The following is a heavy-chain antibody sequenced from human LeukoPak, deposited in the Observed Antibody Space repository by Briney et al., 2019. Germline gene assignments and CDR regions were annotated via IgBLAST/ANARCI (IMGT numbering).Heavy chain of an antibody. CDR2: INHSGST. V-gene: IGHV4-34*01. J-gene: IGHJ5*02. CDR1: GGSFSGYY. CDR3: SREAIVLVPAAMGRWFDP. D-gene: IGHD2-2*01. Sequence: PSETLSLTCAVYGGSFSGYYWSWIRQPPGKGLEWIGEINHSGSTNYNPSLKSRVTISVGTSKNQFSLKLSSVTAADTAVYYCSREAIVLVPAAMGRWFDPWGQGTLVTVSS.